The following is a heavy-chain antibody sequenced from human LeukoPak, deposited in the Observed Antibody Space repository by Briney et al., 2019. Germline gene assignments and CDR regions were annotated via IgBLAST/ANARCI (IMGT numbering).Heavy chain of an antibody. CDR3: ARGPFTYNLDY. V-gene: IGHV4-59*01. J-gene: IGHJ4*02. Sequence: SETLSLTCTVSGGSISSYYWSWIRQPPGKGLEWIGYIYYSGSTNYNPSLKSRVTISVDTSKNQFSLKLSSVTAADTAVYYCARGPFTYNLDYWGQGTLVTVSS. D-gene: IGHD1-1*01. CDR1: GGSISSYY. CDR2: IYYSGST.